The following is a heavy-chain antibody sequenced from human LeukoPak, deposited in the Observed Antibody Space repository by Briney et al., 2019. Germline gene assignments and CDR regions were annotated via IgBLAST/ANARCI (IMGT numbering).Heavy chain of an antibody. CDR1: GYTFTGYA. CDR3: ARRIRGYSGYDYNNWFDP. V-gene: IGHV1-69*06. J-gene: IGHJ5*02. CDR2: IIPIFGTA. Sequence: ASVKVSCKASGYTFTGYAISWVRQAPGQGLECMGGIIPIFGTANYAQKFQGRVTITADKSTSTAYMELSSLRSEDTAVYYCARRIRGYSGYDYNNWFDPWGQGTLVTVSS. D-gene: IGHD5-12*01.